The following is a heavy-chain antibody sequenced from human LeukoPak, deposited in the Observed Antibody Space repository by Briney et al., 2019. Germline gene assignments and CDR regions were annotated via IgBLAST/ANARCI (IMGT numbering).Heavy chain of an antibody. D-gene: IGHD6-13*01. V-gene: IGHV3-33*06. CDR2: IWYDGSNK. CDR1: GFTFSSYG. Sequence: GGSLRLSCAASGFTFSSYGMHWVRQSPGKGLEWVAGIWYDGSNKYYADSVKGRFTISRDNSKNTLYLQMNSLRAEDTAVYYCVKEGAAAGIDAFDIWGQGTMVTVSS. J-gene: IGHJ3*02. CDR3: VKEGAAAGIDAFDI.